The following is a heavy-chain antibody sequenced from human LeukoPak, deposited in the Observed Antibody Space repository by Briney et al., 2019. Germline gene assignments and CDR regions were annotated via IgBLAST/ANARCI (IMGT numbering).Heavy chain of an antibody. D-gene: IGHD4-17*01. V-gene: IGHV3-21*01. CDR2: ISSLGRSYK. J-gene: IGHJ4*02. CDR1: GFTFTFYS. Sequence: GGSLRLSCAASGFTFTFYSMNWVRQAPGMGLEWISSISSLGRSYKYYADSVKGRFTISRDDAKNSLYLQMNSLRADDTAVYYCVRPSIDDYGDCGYWGQGTLVTVSS. CDR3: VRPSIDDYGDCGY.